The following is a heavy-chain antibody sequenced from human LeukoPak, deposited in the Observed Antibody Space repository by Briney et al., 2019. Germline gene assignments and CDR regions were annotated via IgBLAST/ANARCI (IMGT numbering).Heavy chain of an antibody. V-gene: IGHV1-18*01. Sequence: ASVKVSCKASGHTFTRYGISWVRQAPGQGLEWMGWISAYNGNTNYAQKLQGRVTMTTDTSTSTAYMELRSLRSDDTAVYYCARDFREGPVDYWGQGTLVTVSS. CDR1: GHTFTRYG. J-gene: IGHJ4*02. CDR3: ARDFREGPVDY. CDR2: ISAYNGNT.